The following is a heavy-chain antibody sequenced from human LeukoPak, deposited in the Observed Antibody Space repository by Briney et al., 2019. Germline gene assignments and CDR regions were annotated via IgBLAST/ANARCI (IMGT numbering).Heavy chain of an antibody. V-gene: IGHV3-74*01. CDR1: GFTFSNYW. D-gene: IGHD6-6*01. J-gene: IGHJ6*02. CDR3: VRGPSFYYYYYDMDV. CDR2: VDAHGGSR. Sequence: GGSLRLSCAGSGFTFSNYWMSWVRQAPGKGLVWVSHVDAHGGSRTYADSVKGRFTISRDNDKKTMYLQMSSLRAEDTAVYYCVRGPSFYYYYYDMDVWGQGTTVTVSS.